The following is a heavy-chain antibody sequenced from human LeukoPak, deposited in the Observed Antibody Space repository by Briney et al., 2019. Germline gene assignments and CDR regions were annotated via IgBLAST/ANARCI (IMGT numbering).Heavy chain of an antibody. D-gene: IGHD3-22*01. Sequence: GGSLRLSCAASGFTFSSYSMNWVRQAPGKGLEWVSSISSSSSYIYYADSVKGRFTISRDNAKNSLFLQMSSLRAEDTAVYYCARGLPGYYDSSGYWGQGTLVTVSS. CDR1: GFTFSSYS. V-gene: IGHV3-21*01. J-gene: IGHJ4*02. CDR3: ARGLPGYYDSSGY. CDR2: ISSSSSYI.